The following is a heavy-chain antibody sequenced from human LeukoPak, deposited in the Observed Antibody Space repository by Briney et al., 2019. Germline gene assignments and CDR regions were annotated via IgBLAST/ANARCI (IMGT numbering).Heavy chain of an antibody. CDR1: GFTFSSYS. Sequence: MAGGSLRLSCAASGFTFSSYSMNWVRQAPGKGLEWVSSISSSSSYIYYADSVKGRFTISRDNAKNSLYLQMNSLRAEDTAVYYCARVKIVVVPAAPNYYYGMDVWGKGTTVTVSS. J-gene: IGHJ6*04. V-gene: IGHV3-21*01. CDR2: ISSSSSYI. D-gene: IGHD2-2*01. CDR3: ARVKIVVVPAAPNYYYGMDV.